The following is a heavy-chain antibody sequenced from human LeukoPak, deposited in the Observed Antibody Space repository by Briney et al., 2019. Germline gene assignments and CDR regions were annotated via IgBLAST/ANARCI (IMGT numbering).Heavy chain of an antibody. J-gene: IGHJ6*03. CDR3: ARRGLDGYCSSTSCPDYYYMDV. Sequence: SETLSLTCTVSGGSINSYYWSWIRQPPGKGLEWIGYIHYSGSTNYNPSLKSRVTISVDTSKNQFSLKLSSVTAADTAVYYCARRGLDGYCSSTSCPDYYYMDVWGKGTTVTISS. CDR1: GGSINSYY. D-gene: IGHD2-2*01. CDR2: IHYSGST. V-gene: IGHV4-59*12.